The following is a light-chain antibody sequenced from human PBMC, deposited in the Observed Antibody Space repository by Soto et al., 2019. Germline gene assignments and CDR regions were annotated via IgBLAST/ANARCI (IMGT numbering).Light chain of an antibody. CDR2: EVI. V-gene: IGLV2-14*01. J-gene: IGLJ2*01. CDR1: EVGAHRF. CDR3: STYTSASTS. Sequence: QSVLTQPASVSGSPGQSITISCTGTEVGAHRFVSWYQQVPGTAPKLLIYEVIKRPSGISPRFSGSKAGNTASLTISGLQADDEADYFCSTYTSASTSFCGGTKVTVL.